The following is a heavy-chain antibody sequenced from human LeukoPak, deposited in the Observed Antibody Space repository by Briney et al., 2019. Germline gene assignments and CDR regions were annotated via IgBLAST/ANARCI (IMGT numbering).Heavy chain of an antibody. Sequence: SETLSLTCTVSGGSIRSSYYYWGWIRQPPGKGLEWIGSIYDSGSTNYNPSLKSRVTISVDTSKNQFSLKLSSVTAADTAVYYCAREESSGWSGLFPYYYYGMDVWGQGTTVTVSS. CDR2: IYDSGST. CDR3: AREESSGWSGLFPYYYYGMDV. D-gene: IGHD6-19*01. J-gene: IGHJ6*02. CDR1: GGSIRSSYYY. V-gene: IGHV4-39*07.